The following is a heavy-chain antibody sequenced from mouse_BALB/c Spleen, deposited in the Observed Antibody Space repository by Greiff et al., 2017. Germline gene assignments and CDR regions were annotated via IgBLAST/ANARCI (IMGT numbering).Heavy chain of an antibody. J-gene: IGHJ4*01. CDR2: IWSDGST. CDR3: ARHGYPYEGAMDY. CDR1: GFSLTSYG. Sequence: QVQLQQSGPDLVAPSQSLSITCTVSGFSLTSYGVHWVRQPPGKGLEWLVVIWSDGSTTYNSALKSRLSISKDNSKSQVFLKMNSLQTDDTAMYYCARHGYPYEGAMDYWGQGTSVTVSS. V-gene: IGHV2-6-2*01. D-gene: IGHD2-2*01.